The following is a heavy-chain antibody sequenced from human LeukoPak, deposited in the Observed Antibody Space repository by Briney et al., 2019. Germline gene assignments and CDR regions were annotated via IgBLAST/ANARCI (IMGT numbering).Heavy chain of an antibody. V-gene: IGHV3-23*01. D-gene: IGHD3-10*01. CDR2: ISGSGGST. CDR3: AKGLLWFGESAYYFDY. CDR1: GFTFSSYG. Sequence: GGTLRLSCAASGFTFSSYGMSWLRQAPGKGLEGVSAISGSGGSTYYADSVKGRFTISRDNSRNTLYLQMNSLRTEDTAVYYCAKGLLWFGESAYYFDYWGQGTLVTVSS. J-gene: IGHJ4*02.